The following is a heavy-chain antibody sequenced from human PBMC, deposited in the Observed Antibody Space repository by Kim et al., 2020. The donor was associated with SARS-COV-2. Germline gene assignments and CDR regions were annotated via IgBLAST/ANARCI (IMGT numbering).Heavy chain of an antibody. J-gene: IGHJ5*01. CDR1: GYTLTELF. CDR2: FDSEDGEK. Sequence: ASVKVSCKVSGYTLTELFMHWVRQAPGKGLEWMGGFDSEDGEKIYAQKFQGRVTMTEDTSTDTAYMEMSSLRSEDTGVYYCATASNYDGFTGYSHPPDSWGQGTLVTVSS. CDR3: ATASNYDGFTGYSHPPDS. V-gene: IGHV1-24*01. D-gene: IGHD3-9*01.